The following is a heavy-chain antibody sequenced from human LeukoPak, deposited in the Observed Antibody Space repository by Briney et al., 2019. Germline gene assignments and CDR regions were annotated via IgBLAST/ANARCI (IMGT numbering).Heavy chain of an antibody. Sequence: GGSLRLSCEASGFTFSSYAMHWVRQAPGKGLEWVAVISYDGSNKYYADSVKGRFTISRDNSKNTLYLQMNSLRAEDTAVYYCARDELSGVVVTASQFDYWGQGTLVTVSS. CDR1: GFTFSSYA. J-gene: IGHJ4*02. CDR3: ARDELSGVVVTASQFDY. D-gene: IGHD3-22*01. CDR2: ISYDGSNK. V-gene: IGHV3-30-3*01.